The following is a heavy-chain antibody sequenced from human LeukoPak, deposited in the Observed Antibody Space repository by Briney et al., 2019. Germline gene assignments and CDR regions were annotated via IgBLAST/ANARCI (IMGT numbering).Heavy chain of an antibody. Sequence: GGSLRLSCAASGFTFSSYGMHWVRQAPGKGLEWVAVISYDGSNKYYADSVKGRFTISRDNSKNTLYLRMNSLRVEDTAVYYCASSGGAFDIWGQGTMVTVSS. CDR3: ASSGGAFDI. CDR2: ISYDGSNK. J-gene: IGHJ3*02. V-gene: IGHV3-30*03. D-gene: IGHD1-26*01. CDR1: GFTFSSYG.